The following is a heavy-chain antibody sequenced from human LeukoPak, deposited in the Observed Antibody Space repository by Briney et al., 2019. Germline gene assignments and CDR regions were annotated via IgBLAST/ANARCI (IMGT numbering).Heavy chain of an antibody. CDR1: GFTFSSYG. Sequence: GGSLRLSCAASGFTFSSYGMHWVRQAPGKGLEWVAVISYDGSNKYYADSVKGRFTISRDNSKNTLYLQMNSLRAEDTAVYYCAKDVAASHLEWLSVYYYYYGMDVWGQGTTVTVSS. CDR2: ISYDGSNK. D-gene: IGHD3-3*01. V-gene: IGHV3-30*18. CDR3: AKDVAASHLEWLSVYYYYYGMDV. J-gene: IGHJ6*02.